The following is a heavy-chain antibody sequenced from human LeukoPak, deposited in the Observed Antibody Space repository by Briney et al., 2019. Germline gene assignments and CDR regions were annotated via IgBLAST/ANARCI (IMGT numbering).Heavy chain of an antibody. J-gene: IGHJ4*02. Sequence: GASVKVSCKASGGTFSSYAISWVRQAPGQGLEWMGGIIPIFGTANYAQKFQGRVTITADESTSTAHMELSSLRSEDTAVYYCARGGLIVGATFDYWGQGTLVTVSS. CDR2: IIPIFGTA. D-gene: IGHD1-26*01. V-gene: IGHV1-69*13. CDR1: GGTFSSYA. CDR3: ARGGLIVGATFDY.